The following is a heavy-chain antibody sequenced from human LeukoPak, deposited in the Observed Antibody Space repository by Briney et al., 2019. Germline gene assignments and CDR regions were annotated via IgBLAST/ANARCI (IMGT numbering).Heavy chain of an antibody. D-gene: IGHD6-13*01. CDR3: AEDLVAAAGTDY. CDR2: ISGSGGST. V-gene: IGHV3-23*01. J-gene: IGHJ4*02. CDR1: GFTFSSYA. Sequence: GGSLRLSCAASGFTFSSYAMSWVRQAPGKGLEWVSAISGSGGSTYYADSVKGRFTISRDNSKNTLYLQMNSLRTEDTAVYYCAEDLVAAAGTDYWGQGTLVTVSS.